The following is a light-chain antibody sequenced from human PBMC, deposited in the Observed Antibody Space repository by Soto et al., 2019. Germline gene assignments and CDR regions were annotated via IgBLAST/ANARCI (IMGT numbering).Light chain of an antibody. V-gene: IGKV1-39*01. CDR3: QQTYSSPET. CDR1: QSITNY. J-gene: IGKJ1*01. CDR2: AAS. Sequence: DLQMIQSPSSLSASVGDRVTITCRASQSITNYLNWYQQKPGKAPNLLIYAASTLQSGVPSRFSGSGSGTDFTLTISSLQPEDFATYYCQQTYSSPETFAQGTKVEI.